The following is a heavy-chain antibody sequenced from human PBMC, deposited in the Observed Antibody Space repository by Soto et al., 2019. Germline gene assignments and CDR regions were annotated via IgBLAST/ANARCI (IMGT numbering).Heavy chain of an antibody. V-gene: IGHV1-58*01. CDR1: GFTFTSSA. J-gene: IGHJ4*02. CDR3: AADYYYDSSGYYPLGY. D-gene: IGHD3-22*01. Sequence: SVKVSCKASGFTFTSSAVQWVRQARGQRLEWIGWIVVGSGNTNYAQKFQERVTITRDMSTSTAYMELSSLRSEDTAVYYCAADYYYDSSGYYPLGYWGQGTLVTVSS. CDR2: IVVGSGNT.